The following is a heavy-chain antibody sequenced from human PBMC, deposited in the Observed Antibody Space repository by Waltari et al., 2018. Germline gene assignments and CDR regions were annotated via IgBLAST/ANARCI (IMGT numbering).Heavy chain of an antibody. V-gene: IGHV4-34*01. CDR3: ARVFGYANDY. J-gene: IGHJ4*02. D-gene: IGHD2-2*01. Sequence: QVQLQQRGAGLFKPSETLSLTFAVYGGSFSGYYWRCIRQPPGKGLEWIEEINHNGSTNYNPSLKSRVTISVDTSKNQFSLKLSSVTAADTAVYYCARVFGYANDYGGQGTLVTVSS. CDR1: GGSFSGYY. CDR2: INHNGST.